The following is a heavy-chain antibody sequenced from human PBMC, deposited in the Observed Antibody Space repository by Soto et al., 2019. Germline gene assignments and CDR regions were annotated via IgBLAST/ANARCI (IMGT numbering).Heavy chain of an antibody. J-gene: IGHJ6*03. CDR1: GFTFSSYW. CDR2: IKQDGSEK. D-gene: IGHD3-10*01. V-gene: IGHV3-7*01. Sequence: GGSLRLSCAASGFTFSSYWMSWVRQAPGKGLEWVANIKQDGSEKYYVDSVKGRFTISRDNAKNSLYLQMNSLRAEDTAVYYCVRERSNYYGSGSYLRDYYYYMDVWGKGTTVTVSS. CDR3: VRERSNYYGSGSYLRDYYYYMDV.